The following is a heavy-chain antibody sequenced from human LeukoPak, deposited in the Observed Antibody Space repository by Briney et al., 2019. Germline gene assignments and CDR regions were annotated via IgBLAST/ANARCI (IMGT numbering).Heavy chain of an antibody. D-gene: IGHD6-19*01. CDR2: IRYEGSIE. CDR3: AKVYGVAGIDY. J-gene: IGHJ4*02. CDR1: GFTFSSYG. Sequence: GGSLRLSCVASGFTFSSYGMYWVRQAPGKGLEWVAFIRYEGSIEYYADSVKGRFTISRDNSKNTLYLQMNSLRGEDTAVYYCAKVYGVAGIDYWGQGTLVTVSS. V-gene: IGHV3-30*02.